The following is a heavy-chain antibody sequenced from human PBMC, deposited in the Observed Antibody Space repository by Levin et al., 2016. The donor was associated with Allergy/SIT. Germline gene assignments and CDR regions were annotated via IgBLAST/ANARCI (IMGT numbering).Heavy chain of an antibody. V-gene: IGHV4-39*01. Sequence: WIRQPPGKGLEWIGSIYYSGSTYYNPSLKSRVTISVDTSKNQFSLKLSSVTAADTAVYYCARLLPGENYGYYDFWSGYYSDWFDPWGQGTLVTVSS. D-gene: IGHD3-3*01. CDR3: ARLLPGENYGYYDFWSGYYSDWFDP. CDR2: IYYSGST. J-gene: IGHJ5*02.